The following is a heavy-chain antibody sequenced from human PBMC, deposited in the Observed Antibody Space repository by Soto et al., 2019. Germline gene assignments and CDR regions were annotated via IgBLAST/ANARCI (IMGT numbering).Heavy chain of an antibody. CDR2: MNPNSGNR. CDR1: GYTFTNYD. Sequence: QVQLVQSGAEVRKPGASVKVSCKASGYTFTNYDINWVRQAPGEGLEWMGWMNPNSGNRGFGQKFQGRVTMTSNTSISIAYMELTSLTSDDTAVYFCARGGYVASFPSYPYYMAVWCEGTTVTVSS. V-gene: IGHV1-8*01. D-gene: IGHD2-15*01. J-gene: IGHJ6*03. CDR3: ARGGYVASFPSYPYYMAV.